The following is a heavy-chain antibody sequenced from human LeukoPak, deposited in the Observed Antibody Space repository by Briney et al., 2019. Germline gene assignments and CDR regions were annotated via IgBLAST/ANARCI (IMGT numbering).Heavy chain of an antibody. Sequence: PGGSLRVSCAASGFTFSSYSMNWVRQAPGKGLEWVSSISSSSSYIYYADSVKGRFTISRDNAKNSLYLQMNSLRAEDTAVYYCARDPYMAAAVSTFHYWGQGTLVTVSS. CDR1: GFTFSSYS. CDR3: ARDPYMAAAVSTFHY. D-gene: IGHD6-13*01. CDR2: ISSSSSYI. J-gene: IGHJ4*02. V-gene: IGHV3-21*01.